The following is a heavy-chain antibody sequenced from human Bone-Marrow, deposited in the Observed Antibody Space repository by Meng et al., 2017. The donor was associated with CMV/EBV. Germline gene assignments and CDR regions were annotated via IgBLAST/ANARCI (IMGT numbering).Heavy chain of an antibody. CDR3: ARDLSEVLASDI. V-gene: IGHV3-21*06. D-gene: IGHD4/OR15-4a*01. J-gene: IGHJ3*02. Sequence: GGSLRLSCAASGFSVSNNYMSWVRQAPGKGLEWVSSISSSSSYIYYADSVKGRFTISRDNAKNSLYLQMNSLRAEDTAVYYCARDLSEVLASDIWGQGTMVTVSS. CDR2: ISSSSSYI. CDR1: GFSVSNNY.